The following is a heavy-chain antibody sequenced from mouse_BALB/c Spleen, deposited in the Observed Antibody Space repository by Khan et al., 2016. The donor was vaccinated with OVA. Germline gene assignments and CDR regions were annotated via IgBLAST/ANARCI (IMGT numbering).Heavy chain of an antibody. CDR2: IYPGTDNT. CDR1: GYIFTSYW. Sequence: QVQLKESGAELVRPGASVKLSCKPSGYIFTSYWIHWVKQRSGQGLEWIARIYPGTDNTYYSEKFKDKATLTAEKSYSTAYMQRSSLKSVDSAVYVCAREEALYYFEYWGQGTTLTVAS. J-gene: IGHJ2*01. CDR3: AREEALYYFEY. V-gene: IGHV1-76*01.